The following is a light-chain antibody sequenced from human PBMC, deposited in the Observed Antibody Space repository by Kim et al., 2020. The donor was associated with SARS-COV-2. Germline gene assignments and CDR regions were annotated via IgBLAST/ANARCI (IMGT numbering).Light chain of an antibody. Sequence: LAPGERATLPGRASQSVNNYLAWYQQKPGQAPRLLIYDASSRASGIPGRFSGRGSVTDLTLTISSLEPEDFAVYYCQQRRSWLRTFGQETKVDIK. V-gene: IGKV3-11*01. CDR2: DAS. J-gene: IGKJ1*01. CDR3: QQRRSWLRT. CDR1: QSVNNY.